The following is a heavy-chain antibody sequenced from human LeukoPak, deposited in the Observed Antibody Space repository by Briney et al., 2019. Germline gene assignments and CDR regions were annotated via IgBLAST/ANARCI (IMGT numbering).Heavy chain of an antibody. Sequence: SQTLSLTCTVSGGSISSGDYYWSWIRQPPGKGLEWIGYIYYSGSTYYNPSLKSRVTISVDTSKNQFSLKLSSVTAADTAVYYCASNLVATRDFDYWGQGTLVTVSS. J-gene: IGHJ4*02. D-gene: IGHD5-12*01. CDR1: GGSISSGDYY. V-gene: IGHV4-30-4*08. CDR3: ASNLVATRDFDY. CDR2: IYYSGST.